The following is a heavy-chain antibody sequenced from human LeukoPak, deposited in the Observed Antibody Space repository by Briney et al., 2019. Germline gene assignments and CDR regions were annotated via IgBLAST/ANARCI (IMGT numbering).Heavy chain of an antibody. D-gene: IGHD2-21*02. CDR3: AREGDCGGDCYSDY. CDR1: GGTFSSYA. Sequence: ASVKVSRKASGGTFSSYAISWVRQAPGHGLEWMGGIIPIFGTANYAQKFQGRVTITADESTSTAYMELSSLRSEDTAVYYCAREGDCGGDCYSDYWGQGTLVTVSS. V-gene: IGHV1-69*13. J-gene: IGHJ4*02. CDR2: IIPIFGTA.